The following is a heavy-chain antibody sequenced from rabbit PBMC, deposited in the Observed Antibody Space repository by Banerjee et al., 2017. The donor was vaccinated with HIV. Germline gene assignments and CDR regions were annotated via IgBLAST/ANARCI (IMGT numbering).Heavy chain of an antibody. J-gene: IGHJ4*01. CDR2: IYTSTDST. Sequence: QEQLEESGGGLVKPEGSLTLTCKASGIDFSSYYYMCWVRQAPGKGLEWIGCIYTSTDSTYYASWAKGRFTISKTSSTTVTLQMTSLTAADTATYFCARGIYPDIWIPDTYLTGYYFDLWGPGTLVTVS. CDR1: GIDFSSYYY. CDR3: ARGIYPDIWIPDTYLTGYYFDL. V-gene: IGHV1S45*01. D-gene: IGHD7-1*01.